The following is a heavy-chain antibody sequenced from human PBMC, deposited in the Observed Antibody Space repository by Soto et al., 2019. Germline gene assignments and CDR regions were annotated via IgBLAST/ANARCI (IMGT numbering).Heavy chain of an antibody. D-gene: IGHD3-22*01. V-gene: IGHV1-69*13. CDR3: ARLGYYDSSGYSDY. CDR2: IIPIFGTA. CDR1: GGTFSSYA. J-gene: IGHJ4*02. Sequence: ASVKVSCKASGGTFSSYAISWVRQAPGQGLEWMGGIIPIFGTANYAQKFQGRVTITADESTSTAYMELSSLRSEDTAVYYCARLGYYDSSGYSDYWGQGTLVTVSS.